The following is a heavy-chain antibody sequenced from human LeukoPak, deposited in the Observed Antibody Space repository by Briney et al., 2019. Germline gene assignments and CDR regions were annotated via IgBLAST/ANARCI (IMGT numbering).Heavy chain of an antibody. CDR2: LYTGGGT. CDR1: GFTFDDYT. CDR3: TRSGYRHPYHFDS. Sequence: GGSLRLSCAASGFTFDDYTMHWVRQAPGKGLEWVSVLYTGGGTDHADSVKGRFTISRDNSKNTLSLQMNSLRAEDTAIYYCTRSGYRHPYHFDSWGQGTLVTVSS. J-gene: IGHJ4*02. D-gene: IGHD3-22*01. V-gene: IGHV3-53*01.